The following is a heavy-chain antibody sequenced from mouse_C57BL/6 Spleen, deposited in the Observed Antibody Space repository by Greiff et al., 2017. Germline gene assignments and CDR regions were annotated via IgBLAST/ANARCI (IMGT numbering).Heavy chain of an antibody. CDR1: GFNIKDDY. Sequence: VQLQQSGAELVRPGASVKLSCTASGFNIKDDYMHWVKQRPEQGLEWIGWIDPENGDTEYASKFQGKATITADTSSNTAYLQLSSLTYEDTAVYYCTTPGFDYWGQGTTLTVSS. J-gene: IGHJ2*01. CDR2: IDPENGDT. CDR3: TTPGFDY. V-gene: IGHV14-4*01.